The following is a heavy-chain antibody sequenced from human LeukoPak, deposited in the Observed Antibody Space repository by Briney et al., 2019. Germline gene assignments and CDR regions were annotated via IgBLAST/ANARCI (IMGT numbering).Heavy chain of an antibody. CDR2: MPPDGSYQ. V-gene: IGHV3-30*17. CDR1: GFTFSDYT. D-gene: IGHD6-13*01. J-gene: IGHJ4*02. CDR3: ARGLHGRSWYGAH. Sequence: GGFLRLSCAASGFTFSDYTMQWVRQAPGKGLEWVALMPPDGSYQHYADSLKGRFTISRDNLKNTLYLQMNSLRLEDTAVYFCARGLHGRSWYGAHWGQGTLLSVSS.